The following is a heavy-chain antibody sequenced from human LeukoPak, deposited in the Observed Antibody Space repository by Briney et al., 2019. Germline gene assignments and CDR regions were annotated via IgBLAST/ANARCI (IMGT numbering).Heavy chain of an antibody. Sequence: GGSLRLSCAASGFTFSDYYMSWIRQAPGKGLEWISYISSSSRIIYYADSVKGRFTISRDNAQSSMYLQMNSLRAEDTAVYYCARVGIQLCVDYWGQGTLVTVSS. D-gene: IGHD5-18*01. CDR2: ISSSSRII. V-gene: IGHV3-11*01. J-gene: IGHJ4*02. CDR1: GFTFSDYY. CDR3: ARVGIQLCVDY.